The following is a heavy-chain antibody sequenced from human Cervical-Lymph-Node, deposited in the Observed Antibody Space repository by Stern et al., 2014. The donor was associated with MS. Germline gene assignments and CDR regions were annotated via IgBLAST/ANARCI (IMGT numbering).Heavy chain of an antibody. CDR1: GYSFSSYA. J-gene: IGHJ4*02. CDR2: INTHTGNA. D-gene: IGHD3-22*01. CDR3: ARGIRMIVVDMGY. Sequence: QVQLVQSGSELKKPGASVKVSCKASGYSFSSYAMNWVRQAPGQGLEWMGGINTHTGNATYAHGFTGRFVFSLDTSVSTAYMQISSLKAEDTAVYYCARGIRMIVVDMGYWGQGTLVTGSS. V-gene: IGHV7-4-1*02.